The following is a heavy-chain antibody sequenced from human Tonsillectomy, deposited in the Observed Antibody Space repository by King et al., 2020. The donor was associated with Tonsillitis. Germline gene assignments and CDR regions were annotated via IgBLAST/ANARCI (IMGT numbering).Heavy chain of an antibody. V-gene: IGHV3-30*02. D-gene: IGHD4-17*01. J-gene: IGHJ4*02. CDR2: ISYDGSNK. CDR1: GFTFSSYG. CDR3: AKDRDSGDSDPLDH. Sequence: VQLVESGGGVVQSGGALRLSCAASGFTFSSYGIHWVRQAPGKGLQWVAYISYDGSNKYYADAVKGRFTISRDIYKNTVYLQMSSLRVEDTAVYYCAKDRDSGDSDPLDHWGQGTLVTVS.